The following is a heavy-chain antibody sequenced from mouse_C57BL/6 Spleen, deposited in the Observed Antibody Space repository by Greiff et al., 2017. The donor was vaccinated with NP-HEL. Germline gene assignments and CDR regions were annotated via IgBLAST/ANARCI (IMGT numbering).Heavy chain of an antibody. CDR2: ISSGGDYI. D-gene: IGHD1-1*01. CDR1: GFTFSSYA. J-gene: IGHJ2*01. CDR3: TRDDYGSLYFDY. V-gene: IGHV5-9-1*02. Sequence: EVHLVESGEGLVKPGGSLKLSCAASGFTFSSYAMSWVRQTPEKRLEWVAYISSGGDYIYYADTVKGRFTISRDNARNTLYLQMSSLKSEDTAMYYCTRDDYGSLYFDYWGQGTTLTVSS.